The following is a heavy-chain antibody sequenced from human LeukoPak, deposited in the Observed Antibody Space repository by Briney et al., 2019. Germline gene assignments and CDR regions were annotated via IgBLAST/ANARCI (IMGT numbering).Heavy chain of an antibody. CDR1: GYTFTSYG. J-gene: IGHJ4*02. Sequence: ASVKVSCKASGYTFTSYGISWVRQAPGQGLEWMGWISAYNGNTNYAQKLQGRVTMTTDTSTSTAYMELRSLRSDDTAVYYCARDVGGATIPFFVDYWGQGTLVTVSS. D-gene: IGHD1-26*01. CDR2: ISAYNGNT. V-gene: IGHV1-18*01. CDR3: ARDVGGATIPFFVDY.